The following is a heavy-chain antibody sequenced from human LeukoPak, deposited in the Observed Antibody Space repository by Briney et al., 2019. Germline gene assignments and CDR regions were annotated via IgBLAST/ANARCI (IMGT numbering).Heavy chain of an antibody. CDR3: AREGYYYDSSGYYTWGDFDY. D-gene: IGHD3-22*01. Sequence: GASVKVSCKASGYTFTNYHINWVRQAPGQGLEWMGWISAYNGNTNYAQKLQGRVTMTTDTSTSTAYMELRSLRSDDTAVYYCAREGYYYDSSGYYTWGDFDYWGQGTLVTVSS. CDR1: GYTFTNYH. CDR2: ISAYNGNT. J-gene: IGHJ4*02. V-gene: IGHV1-18*01.